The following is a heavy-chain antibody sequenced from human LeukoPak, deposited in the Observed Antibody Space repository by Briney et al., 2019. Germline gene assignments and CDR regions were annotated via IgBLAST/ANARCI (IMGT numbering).Heavy chain of an antibody. CDR1: GFTFSDHL. CDR3: AKGGAVSSKSITLVRGTRRYYYYMDV. CDR2: IDSDGRTT. Sequence: GGSLRLSCAASGFTFSDHLMHWVRQAPGKGLVWVSRIDSDGRTTNYADSAKGRFTISRDNSKNTLYLQMDRLRAEDTAVYYWAKGGAVSSKSITLVRGTRRYYYYMDVWGKGTTVTISS. D-gene: IGHD3-10*01. J-gene: IGHJ6*03. V-gene: IGHV3-74*01.